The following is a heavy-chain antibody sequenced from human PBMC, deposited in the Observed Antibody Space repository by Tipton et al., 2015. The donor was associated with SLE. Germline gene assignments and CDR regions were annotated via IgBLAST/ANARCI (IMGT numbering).Heavy chain of an antibody. V-gene: IGHV4-39*01. J-gene: IGHJ4*02. CDR2: IYYSGST. Sequence: TLSLTCTVSGGSISSSSYYWGWIRQPPGKGLEWIGSIYYSGSTYYNPSLKSRVTISVDTSKNQFSLKLSSVTAADTAVYYCASRLELRNFDYWGQGTLVTVSS. CDR1: GGSISSSSYY. CDR3: ASRLELRNFDY. D-gene: IGHD1-7*01.